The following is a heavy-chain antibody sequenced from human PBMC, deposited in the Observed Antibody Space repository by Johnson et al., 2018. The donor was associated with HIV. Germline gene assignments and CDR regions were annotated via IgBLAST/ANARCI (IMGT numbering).Heavy chain of an antibody. J-gene: IGHJ3*02. D-gene: IGHD6-13*01. Sequence: MQLVESGGGLVQPGGSLRLSCAASGFSFSDYDMHWVRQLTGKSLEWVSAIGTAGDTFYPGSVKGRFTISRENPKNTLYLQMNSLRAEDTAVYYCAREDGDSSSWAGAFDIWGQGTMVTVSS. CDR1: GFSFSDYD. CDR3: AREDGDSSSWAGAFDI. V-gene: IGHV3-13*01. CDR2: IGTAGDT.